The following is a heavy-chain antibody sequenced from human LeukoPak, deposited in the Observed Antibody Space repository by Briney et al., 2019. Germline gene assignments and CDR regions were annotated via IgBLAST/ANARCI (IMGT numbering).Heavy chain of an antibody. D-gene: IGHD6-13*01. CDR2: IQYDGSNK. CDR3: ARAAAGTFDD. J-gene: IGHJ4*02. CDR1: GFTFSSYG. V-gene: IGHV3-30*02. Sequence: TGGSLRLSCAASGFTFSSYGIHWVRQAPGKGLEWVAFIQYDGSNKYYPDSVKGRFTIRRDNSKNTLYLQMNGLRAEDTAVYYWARAAAGTFDDWGQGTLVTVSS.